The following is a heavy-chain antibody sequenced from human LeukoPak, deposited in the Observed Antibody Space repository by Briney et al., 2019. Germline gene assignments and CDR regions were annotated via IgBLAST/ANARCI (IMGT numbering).Heavy chain of an antibody. CDR2: IYYSGNT. J-gene: IGHJ2*01. Sequence: SETLSLTCSVSGRSITSNYWSWIRQPPGKGLEYIGYIYYSGNTNYNPSLKSRVTISVDTYKSQLSLRLTSEPSTGMGIYYRARFGRARPAYWYLDLWGRGTLVTVSS. CDR3: ARFGRARPAYWYLDL. V-gene: IGHV4-59*01. D-gene: IGHD2-21*01. CDR1: GRSITSNY.